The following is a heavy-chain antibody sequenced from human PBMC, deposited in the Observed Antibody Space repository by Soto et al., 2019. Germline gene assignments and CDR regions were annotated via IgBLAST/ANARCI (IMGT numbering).Heavy chain of an antibody. J-gene: IGHJ6*02. D-gene: IGHD3-9*01. Sequence: ASVKVSCKASGDTFTGYYMHCVRRAPGQVLEWMGWINPNSGGTNYAQKFQGRVTMTRDTSISTAYMELSRLRSDDTAVYYCARSSHYDILTGYYSFLVGGMDVWGQGTTVTVSS. CDR2: INPNSGGT. CDR1: GDTFTGYY. V-gene: IGHV1-2*02. CDR3: ARSSHYDILTGYYSFLVGGMDV.